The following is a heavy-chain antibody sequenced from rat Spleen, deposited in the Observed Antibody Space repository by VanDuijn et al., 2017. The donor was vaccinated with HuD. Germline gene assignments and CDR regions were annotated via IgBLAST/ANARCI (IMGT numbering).Heavy chain of an antibody. CDR3: TSYGDA. J-gene: IGHJ4*01. CDR1: GFSLSSYG. CDR2: ISSGANT. V-gene: IGHV2S8*01. D-gene: IGHD1-3*01. Sequence: QVQLKESGPGLVQPSQTLSLTCTVSGFSLSSYGVIWVRQPPGKGLEWVAAISSGANTHYNSVLKSRLSISRDTSKSQVFLKMNSLQTEDTAIYFCTSYGDAWGQGASVTVSS.